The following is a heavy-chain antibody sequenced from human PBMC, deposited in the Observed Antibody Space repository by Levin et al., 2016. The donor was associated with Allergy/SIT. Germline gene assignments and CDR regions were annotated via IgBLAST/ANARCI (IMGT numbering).Heavy chain of an antibody. D-gene: IGHD3-22*01. CDR2: IYPGDSDT. V-gene: IGHV5-51*01. Sequence: VRQMPGKGLEWMGTIYPGDSDTRYSPSFQGQVVISADKSITTAYLQWSSLKASDTAMYYCARLSGYDGSGYDAFDIWGQGTVVTVSS. J-gene: IGHJ3*02. CDR3: ARLSGYDGSGYDAFDI.